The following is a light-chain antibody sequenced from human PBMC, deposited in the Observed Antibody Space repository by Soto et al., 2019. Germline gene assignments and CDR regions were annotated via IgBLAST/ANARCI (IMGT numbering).Light chain of an antibody. CDR2: DDS. CDR3: QVWDGLSEHVI. Sequence: SYELTQPPSVSVAPGQTARITCGGNNIESKSVHWYQQRPGQAPVLVVHDDSDRPSGIPERISGSNSGNTATLTISRVEAGDEAEYYCQVWDGLSEHVIFGRGTKLTVL. CDR1: NIESKS. J-gene: IGLJ2*01. V-gene: IGLV3-21*02.